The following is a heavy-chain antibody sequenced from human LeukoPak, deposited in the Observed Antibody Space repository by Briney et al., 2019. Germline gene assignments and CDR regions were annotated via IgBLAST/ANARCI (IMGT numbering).Heavy chain of an antibody. CDR3: AREKYLLGTYYYYMDV. D-gene: IGHD2-2*01. CDR2: VYGSGTT. Sequence: KPSETLSLTCTVSGGSISVYYWTWARQPPGKGLEWIGNVYGSGTTNYNPSLKSRLTMSADTAKNQFSLKLSSVTAADTAVYYCAREKYLLGTYYYYMDVWGKGTTVTVSS. CDR1: GGSISVYY. J-gene: IGHJ6*03. V-gene: IGHV4-59*01.